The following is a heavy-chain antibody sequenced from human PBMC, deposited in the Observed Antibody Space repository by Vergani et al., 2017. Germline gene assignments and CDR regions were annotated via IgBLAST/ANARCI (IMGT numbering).Heavy chain of an antibody. CDR1: GFTFRSYA. J-gene: IGHJ5*02. D-gene: IGHD2-15*01. Sequence: EVQLLESGGGLVQPGGSLRLSCAASGFTFRSYAMSWVRQAPGKGLEWVSAISGSGGSTYYADSVKGRFTISRDNSKNTLYLQMNSLRAEDTAVYYCAKDKMRCSGGSCYFPNWFDPWGQGTLVTVSS. CDR2: ISGSGGST. V-gene: IGHV3-23*01. CDR3: AKDKMRCSGGSCYFPNWFDP.